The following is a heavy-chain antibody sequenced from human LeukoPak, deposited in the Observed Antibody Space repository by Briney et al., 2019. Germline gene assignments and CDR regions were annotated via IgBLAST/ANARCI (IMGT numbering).Heavy chain of an antibody. D-gene: IGHD5-18*01. V-gene: IGHV4-4*07. Sequence: SETLSLTCTVSGGSISSYYWSWIRQPAGKGLEWIGRIYTSGSTNYNPSLKSRVTISVDTSKNQFSLKLSSVTAADTAVYYCARMWAGYAASYYYGMDVWGQGTTVTVSS. CDR1: GGSISSYY. CDR3: ARMWAGYAASYYYGMDV. CDR2: IYTSGST. J-gene: IGHJ6*02.